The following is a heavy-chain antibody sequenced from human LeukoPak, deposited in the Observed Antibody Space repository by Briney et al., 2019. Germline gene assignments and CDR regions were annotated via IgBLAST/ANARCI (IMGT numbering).Heavy chain of an antibody. Sequence: ASVKVSCKTSGGTFSTYAITWVRQTPGQGLEWMGGIIPMFGTANYAQKFQGRVTITADKSTSTAYMELSSLRSEDTAVYYCARSYSSGYSYYYYYMDVWGKGTTVTVSS. D-gene: IGHD3-22*01. CDR3: ARSYSSGYSYYYYYMDV. CDR1: GGTFSTYA. V-gene: IGHV1-69*06. J-gene: IGHJ6*03. CDR2: IIPMFGTA.